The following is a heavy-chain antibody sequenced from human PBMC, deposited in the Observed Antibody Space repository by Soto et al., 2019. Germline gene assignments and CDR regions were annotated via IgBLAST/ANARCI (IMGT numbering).Heavy chain of an antibody. D-gene: IGHD2-2*01. CDR1: GGSFSGYY. CDR3: ARGRIRPAALYNWFDP. J-gene: IGHJ5*02. CDR2: INHSGST. Sequence: SETLSLTCAVYGGSFSGYYWSWIRQPPGEGLEWIGEINHSGSTNYNPSLKSRVTISVDTSKNQFSLKLSSVTAADTAVYYCARGRIRPAALYNWFDPWGQGTLVTVSS. V-gene: IGHV4-34*01.